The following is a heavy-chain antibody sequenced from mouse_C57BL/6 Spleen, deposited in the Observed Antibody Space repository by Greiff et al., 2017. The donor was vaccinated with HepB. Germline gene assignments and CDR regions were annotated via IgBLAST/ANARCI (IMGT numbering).Heavy chain of an antibody. D-gene: IGHD1-1*01. CDR3: ARSDYYGSSFWFAY. CDR1: GYSFTGYY. CDR2: INPSTGGT. J-gene: IGHJ3*01. Sequence: SGPELVKPGASVKISCKASGYSFTGYYMNWVKQSPEKSLEWIGEINPSTGGTTYNQKFKAKATLTVDKSSSTAYMQLKSLTSEDSAVYYCARSDYYGSSFWFAYWGQGTLVTVSA. V-gene: IGHV1-42*01.